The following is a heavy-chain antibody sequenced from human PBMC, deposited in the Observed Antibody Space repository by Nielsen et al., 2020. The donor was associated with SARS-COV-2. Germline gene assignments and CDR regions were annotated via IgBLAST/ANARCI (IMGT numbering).Heavy chain of an antibody. CDR3: ARVDYGGNEYFQH. V-gene: IGHV4-31*03. J-gene: IGHJ1*01. Sequence: SETLSLTCTVSGGSISSGGYYWSWIRQHPGKGLEWIGYIYYSGSTYYNPSLKSRVTISVGTSKNQFSLKLSSVTAADTAVYYCARVDYGGNEYFQHWGQGTLVTVSS. D-gene: IGHD4-23*01. CDR1: GGSISSGGYY. CDR2: IYYSGST.